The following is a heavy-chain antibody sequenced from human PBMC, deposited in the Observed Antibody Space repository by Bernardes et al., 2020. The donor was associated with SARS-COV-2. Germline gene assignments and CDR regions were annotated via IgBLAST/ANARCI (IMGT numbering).Heavy chain of an antibody. D-gene: IGHD7-27*01. V-gene: IGHV4-61*08. CDR1: SGSIRSRDYY. Sequence: SETLSLTRTVSSGSIRSRDYYWSWIRQPPGKGLEWIGFVYYSGNTRFNPSLRSRVSISVDTSKNQFSLKLKSVTAADTAVYYCARLTGDAFYHFDSWGQGTLVTVSS. CDR2: VYYSGNT. J-gene: IGHJ4*02. CDR3: ARLTGDAFYHFDS.